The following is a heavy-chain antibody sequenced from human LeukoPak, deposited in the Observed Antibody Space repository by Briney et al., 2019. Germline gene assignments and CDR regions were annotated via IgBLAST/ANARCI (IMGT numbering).Heavy chain of an antibody. J-gene: IGHJ5*02. D-gene: IGHD5-18*01. CDR2: ISSSGRT. CDR3: ARRRGYAYGLNWFDP. Sequence: SETLSLTCPVSGGSISSYYWSWIRQPPGKGLEWIGSISSSGRTYSNPSLTGRISISVDTSKNQFSLNLTSMTVADTAVYYCARRRGYAYGLNWFDPWGQGTRVTVSS. CDR1: GGSISSYY. V-gene: IGHV4-59*05.